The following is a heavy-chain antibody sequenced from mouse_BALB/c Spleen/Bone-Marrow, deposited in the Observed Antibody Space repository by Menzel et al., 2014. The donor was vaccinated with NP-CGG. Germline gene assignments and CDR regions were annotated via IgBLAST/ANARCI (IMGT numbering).Heavy chain of an antibody. D-gene: IGHD2-4*01. CDR3: ARHGITRLLDY. Sequence: EVHLVESGGGLVKPGGSLKLSCAASGFTFSSYAMSWVRQTPEKRLEWVATISSGGSYTYYPDSVKGRFTISRDNAKNTLYLQMSSLRSEDTATYYCARHGITRLLDYWGQGTTLTVSS. J-gene: IGHJ2*01. V-gene: IGHV5-9-3*01. CDR2: ISSGGSYT. CDR1: GFTFSSYA.